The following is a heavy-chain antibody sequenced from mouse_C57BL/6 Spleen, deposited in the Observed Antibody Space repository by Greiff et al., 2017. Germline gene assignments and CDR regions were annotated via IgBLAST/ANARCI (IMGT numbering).Heavy chain of an antibody. D-gene: IGHD2-1*01. CDR1: GYAFTNYL. J-gene: IGHJ2*01. CDR3: ARRRGGNYGFGY. V-gene: IGHV1-54*01. CDR2: INPGSGGT. Sequence: QVQLKQSGAELVRPGTSVKVSCKASGYAFTNYLIEWVKQRPGQGLEWIGVINPGSGGTNYNEKFKGKATLTADKSSSTAYMQLSSLTSEDSAVYFCARRRGGNYGFGYWGQGTTLTVSS.